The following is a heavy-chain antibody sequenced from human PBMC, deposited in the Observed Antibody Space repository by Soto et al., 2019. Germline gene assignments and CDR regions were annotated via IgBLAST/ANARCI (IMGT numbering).Heavy chain of an antibody. J-gene: IGHJ4*02. Sequence: ASVKVSCKVSGHSLAELGMHWVRQAPGKGLEWMGGFDHEDGNTNYAQKLQGRVTMTTDTSTSTAYMELRSLRSDDTAVYYCAVGPIVGATRADYWGQGTLVTVSS. CDR2: FDHEDGNT. V-gene: IGHV1-24*01. D-gene: IGHD1-26*01. CDR3: AVGPIVGATRADY. CDR1: GHSLAELG.